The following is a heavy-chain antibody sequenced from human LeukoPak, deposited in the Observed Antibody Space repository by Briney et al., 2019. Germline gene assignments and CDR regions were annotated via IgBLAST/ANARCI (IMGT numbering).Heavy chain of an antibody. CDR3: AREDPQTTVPEGLDV. J-gene: IGHJ6*02. CDR2: IYFSGAT. CDR1: GGSISRYY. V-gene: IGHV4-59*01. Sequence: SETLSLTCTVSGGSISRYYWSWIRQRPGKGLEWIGYIYFSGATNYNPSLKSRVTISVDTSKNQFSLKLSSVTAADTAVYYCAREDPQTTVPEGLDVWGQGTTVIVSS. D-gene: IGHD4-17*01.